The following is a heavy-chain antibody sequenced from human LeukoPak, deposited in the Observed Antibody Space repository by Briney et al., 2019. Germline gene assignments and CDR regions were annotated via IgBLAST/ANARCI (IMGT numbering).Heavy chain of an antibody. CDR1: GFTFSSYS. D-gene: IGHD7-27*01. J-gene: IGHJ6*02. Sequence: GGSLRLSCAASGFTFSSYSMNWVRQAPGKGLEWVSVIYSGGSTYYADSVKGRFTISRDNSKNTLYLQMNSLRAGDTAVYYCARDSPARLGISGSSGMDVWGQGTTVTVSS. CDR3: ARDSPARLGISGSSGMDV. CDR2: IYSGGST. V-gene: IGHV3-53*01.